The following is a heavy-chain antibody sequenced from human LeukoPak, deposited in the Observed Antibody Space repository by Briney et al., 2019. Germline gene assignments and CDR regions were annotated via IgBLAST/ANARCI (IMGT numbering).Heavy chain of an antibody. V-gene: IGHV3-11*04. J-gene: IGHJ4*02. D-gene: IGHD3-22*01. CDR1: GFTFSDYY. CDR2: ISSSGSTI. Sequence: GGSLRLSCAASGFTFSDYYMSWIRQAPGKGLEWVSYISSSGSTIYYADSVKGRFTISRDNAKNSLYLQMNSLRAEDTAVYYCAKGLGSYYDSSGYYYLGIDYWGQGTLVTVSS. CDR3: AKGLGSYYDSSGYYYLGIDY.